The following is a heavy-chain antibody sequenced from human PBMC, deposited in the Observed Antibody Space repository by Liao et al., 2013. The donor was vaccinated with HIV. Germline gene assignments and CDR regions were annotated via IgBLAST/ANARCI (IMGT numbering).Heavy chain of an antibody. D-gene: IGHD2-21*01. J-gene: IGHJ5*02. CDR3: ARAPYGNWFDP. CDR2: IYYSGST. V-gene: IGHV4-59*01. CDR1: GGSIRSYY. Sequence: QVQLQESGPGLVKPSETLSLSCTVYGGSIRSYYWSWIRQPPGKGLEWIGYIYYSGSTNYNPSLKSRVTISVDTSKNQISLKLSSVTAADTAVYYCARAPYGNWFDPWGQGTLVTVSS.